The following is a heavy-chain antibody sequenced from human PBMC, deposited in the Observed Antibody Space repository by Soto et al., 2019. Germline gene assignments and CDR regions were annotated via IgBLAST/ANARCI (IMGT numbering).Heavy chain of an antibody. Sequence: QVQLEQSGAEVKKPGSSLKVSCKATGGTFSNYAISWVRQAPGQGLEWMAGIIPVYGTPNYAQRFQDRVTIIADASTTTAYMEVHSLRSEDTAIYYCSIVTAYGMDVWGPGTTVIVSS. CDR2: IIPVYGTP. D-gene: IGHD2-15*01. CDR1: GGTFSNYA. J-gene: IGHJ6*02. V-gene: IGHV1-69*01. CDR3: SIVTAYGMDV.